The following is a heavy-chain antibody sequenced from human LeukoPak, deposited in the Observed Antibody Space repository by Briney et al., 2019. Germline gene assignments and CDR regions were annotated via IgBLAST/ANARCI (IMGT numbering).Heavy chain of an antibody. V-gene: IGHV4-39*07. CDR3: ARGIAARY. D-gene: IGHD6-6*01. Sequence: SETLSLTCTVSGASISSSTYYWGWIRQPPGKGLEWIGSASYSGNTYYNPSLKSRVTILVDTSKNQFSLKMTSVTAADTAVFYCARGIAARYWGQGILVTVSS. CDR1: GASISSSTYY. CDR2: ASYSGNT. J-gene: IGHJ4*02.